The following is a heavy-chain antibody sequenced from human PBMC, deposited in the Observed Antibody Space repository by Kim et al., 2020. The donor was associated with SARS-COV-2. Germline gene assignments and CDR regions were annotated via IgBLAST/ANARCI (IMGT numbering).Heavy chain of an antibody. Sequence: SETLSLTCAVYGESFRNFYWSWIRQPPGKGLEWFGEINHRGTTNYNPSLKSRVTISVDTSKNQCSLKLNSVTAADTAVYYCARETSRGDDAFDIWGQGAMVTVSS. D-gene: IGHD3-10*01. V-gene: IGHV4-34*01. CDR2: INHRGTT. CDR3: ARETSRGDDAFDI. CDR1: GESFRNFY. J-gene: IGHJ3*02.